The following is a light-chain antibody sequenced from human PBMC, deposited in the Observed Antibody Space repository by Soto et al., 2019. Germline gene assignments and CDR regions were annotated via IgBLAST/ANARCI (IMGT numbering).Light chain of an antibody. Sequence: DIQMPQSPSSLSASVGDRVTITCQASGNIRNHLNWYQQKAGKAPKLLIYDASNLETGVPSRFSGSGSGTHFTFTISSLQPEDVATYYCHQYDNAPTFGGGTKVEIK. CDR1: GNIRNH. J-gene: IGKJ4*01. V-gene: IGKV1-33*01. CDR2: DAS. CDR3: HQYDNAPT.